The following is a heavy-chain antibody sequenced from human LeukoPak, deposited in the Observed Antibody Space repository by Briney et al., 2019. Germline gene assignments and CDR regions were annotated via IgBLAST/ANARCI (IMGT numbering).Heavy chain of an antibody. Sequence: SETLSLTCAVYGGSFSGYYWSWIRQPPGKGLEWIGEINHSGSTNYNPSLKSRVTISVDTSKNQLSLKLSSVTAADTAVYYCARDPFNSGDMVGINWGQGTMVTVSS. CDR1: GGSFSGYY. J-gene: IGHJ3*01. CDR2: INHSGST. V-gene: IGHV4-34*01. D-gene: IGHD6-19*01. CDR3: ARDPFNSGDMVGIN.